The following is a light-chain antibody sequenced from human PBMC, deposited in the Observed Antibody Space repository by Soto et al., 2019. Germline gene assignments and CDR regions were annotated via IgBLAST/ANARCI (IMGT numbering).Light chain of an antibody. CDR3: QQYNKWPPR. CDR1: QRVSSN. Sequence: EIVMTQSPATLSVSPGEGATLSCRTSQRVSSNLAWYQQKPGQGPRLLIYGASTRAIGISARFSGSGSGTEFTLTISGLQSEDFAVYYCQQYNKWPPRFGEGTKV. CDR2: GAS. V-gene: IGKV3-15*01. J-gene: IGKJ1*01.